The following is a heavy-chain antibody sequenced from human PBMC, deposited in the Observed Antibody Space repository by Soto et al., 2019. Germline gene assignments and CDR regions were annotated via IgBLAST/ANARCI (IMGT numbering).Heavy chain of an antibody. Sequence: GASVKVSCKASGSTFTSYYMHWVRQAPGQGLEWMGIINPSGGSTSYAQKFQGRVTMTRDTSTSTVYMELSSLRSEDTAVYYCARDLQWGYYDSSGYSVGAGAFDIWGQGTMVTVSS. J-gene: IGHJ3*02. CDR3: ARDLQWGYYDSSGYSVGAGAFDI. V-gene: IGHV1-46*01. D-gene: IGHD3-22*01. CDR2: INPSGGST. CDR1: GSTFTSYY.